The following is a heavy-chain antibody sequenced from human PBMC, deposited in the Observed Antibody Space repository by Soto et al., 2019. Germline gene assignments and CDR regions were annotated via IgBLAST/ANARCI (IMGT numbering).Heavy chain of an antibody. Sequence: EVQLLESGGGLVQPGGSLRLSCAASGFTFSSYAMSWVRQAPGKGLEWVSAISGSGGSTYYADSVKGRFTISRDKSKNTLYLQMNSVRAEGTAVYYCAKDLWNYGGYGMDVWGQGTPVTVSS. D-gene: IGHD1-7*01. CDR3: AKDLWNYGGYGMDV. CDR1: GFTFSSYA. CDR2: ISGSGGST. V-gene: IGHV3-23*01. J-gene: IGHJ6*02.